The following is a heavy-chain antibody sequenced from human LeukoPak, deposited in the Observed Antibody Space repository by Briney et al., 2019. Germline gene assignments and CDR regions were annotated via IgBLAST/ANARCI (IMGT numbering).Heavy chain of an antibody. D-gene: IGHD1-26*01. CDR1: GGTFSSYA. CDR3: ARDAPQWELLGRWFDP. J-gene: IGHJ5*02. CDR2: IIPIFGTA. V-gene: IGHV1-69*13. Sequence: SVKVSCKASGGTFSSYAISWVRQAPGQGLEWMGGIIPIFGTANYAQKFQGRVTITADESTSTAYMELSSLRSEDTAVYYCARDAPQWELLGRWFDPWGQGTLVTVSS.